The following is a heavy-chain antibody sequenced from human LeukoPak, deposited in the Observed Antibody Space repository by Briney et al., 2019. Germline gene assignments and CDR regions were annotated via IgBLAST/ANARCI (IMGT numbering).Heavy chain of an antibody. CDR2: INHSGST. V-gene: IGHV4-34*01. CDR3: ALPRARRGMDV. D-gene: IGHD2-2*01. CDR1: GGSFSGYY. J-gene: IGHJ6*04. Sequence: SGTLSLTCAVYGGSFSGYYWSWIRKPPGKGLEWIGEINHSGSTNHNPSLKSRVTISVDTSRNQFSLKLSSVTAADTAVYYCALPRARRGMDVWGKGTTVTVSS.